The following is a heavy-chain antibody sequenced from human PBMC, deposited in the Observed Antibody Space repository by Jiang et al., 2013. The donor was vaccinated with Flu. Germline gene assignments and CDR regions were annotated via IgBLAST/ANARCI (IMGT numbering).Heavy chain of an antibody. J-gene: IGHJ6*02. CDR3: ARGFLRSGMDV. CDR1: GGSISSGGYY. V-gene: IGHV4-31*03. D-gene: IGHD2-21*01. CDR2: IYYSGST. Sequence: GSGLVKPSQTLSLTCTVSGGSISSGGYYWSWIRQHPGKGLEWIGYIYYSGSTYYNPSLKSRVTISVDTSKNQFSLKLSSVTAEDTAVYYCARGFLRSGMDVWGQGTTVTVSS.